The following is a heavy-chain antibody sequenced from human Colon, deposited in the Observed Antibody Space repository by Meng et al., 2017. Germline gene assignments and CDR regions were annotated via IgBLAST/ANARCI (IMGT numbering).Heavy chain of an antibody. Sequence: SETLSLTCTVSGGSVSSGSYYWSWIRQPPGKGLEWIGYIYYSGSTNYNPSLKRRVTISVDTSKNQFSLKLSSVTAADTAVYYCATDPKDYYDSSGHGVFGYWGQGTLVTVSS. D-gene: IGHD3-22*01. V-gene: IGHV4-61*01. CDR3: ATDPKDYYDSSGHGVFGY. CDR2: IYYSGST. J-gene: IGHJ4*02. CDR1: GGSVSSGSYY.